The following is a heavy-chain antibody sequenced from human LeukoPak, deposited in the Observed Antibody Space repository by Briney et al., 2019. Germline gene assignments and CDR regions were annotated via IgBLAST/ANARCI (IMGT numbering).Heavy chain of an antibody. J-gene: IGHJ4*02. Sequence: GGSLRLSCAASGFTFSSHAMSWVRQAPGKGLEWVSAISGSGGSTYYADSVKGRFTISRDNSKNTLYLQMNSLRAEDTAVYYCAKDYLCSGGSCYYYPVYWGQGTLVTVSS. CDR2: ISGSGGST. V-gene: IGHV3-23*01. CDR1: GFTFSSHA. CDR3: AKDYLCSGGSCYYYPVY. D-gene: IGHD2-15*01.